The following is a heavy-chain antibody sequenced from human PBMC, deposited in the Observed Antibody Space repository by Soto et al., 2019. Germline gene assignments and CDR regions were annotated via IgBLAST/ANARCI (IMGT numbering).Heavy chain of an antibody. CDR3: ARDNHCSSTSFYLTTNWFHP. CDR2: IDWDDDK. CDR1: GFSLSTSGMR. D-gene: IGHD2-2*01. Sequence: PTLVKPTQTLILPCTCSGFSLSTSGMRVSGIRQPPGKALEWLARIDWDDDKFYSTSLKTRLTISKDTSKNQVVLTMTNMDPVDTATYYCARDNHCSSTSFYLTTNWFHPWGQGTLVTVSS. J-gene: IGHJ5*01. V-gene: IGHV2-70*04.